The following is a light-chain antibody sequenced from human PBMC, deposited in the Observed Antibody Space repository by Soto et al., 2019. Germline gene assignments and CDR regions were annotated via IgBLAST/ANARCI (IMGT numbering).Light chain of an antibody. V-gene: IGKV1-5*01. CDR1: QSISSW. CDR3: QHYNSYSEA. CDR2: DAS. Sequence: DIQMTQSPSTLSASVGDRVTITCRASQSISSWLAWYQQKLGRAPRLLIYDASSLESGVPSRFSGSGYGTEFTLTISSLQPDDFATYYCQHYNSYSEAFGQGTKVDI. J-gene: IGKJ1*01.